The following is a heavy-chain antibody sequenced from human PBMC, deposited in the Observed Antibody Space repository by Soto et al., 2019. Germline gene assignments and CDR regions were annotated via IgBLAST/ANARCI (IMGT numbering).Heavy chain of an antibody. V-gene: IGHV6-1*01. J-gene: IGHJ4*02. CDR3: ARGVVDSSGWYLIYYFDY. CDR2: TYYRSKWYN. Sequence: QVQLQQSGPGLVKPSQTLSLTCAISGDSVSSNSAAWNWIRQSPSRGLEWLGRTYYRSKWYNDYAVSVKSRITINPDTAKNQSSLQLNSVTPEDTAVYYCARGVVDSSGWYLIYYFDYWGQGTLVTVSS. D-gene: IGHD6-19*01. CDR1: GDSVSSNSAA.